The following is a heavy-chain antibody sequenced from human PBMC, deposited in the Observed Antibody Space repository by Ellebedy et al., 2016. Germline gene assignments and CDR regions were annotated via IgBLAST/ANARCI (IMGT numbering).Heavy chain of an antibody. CDR1: GDSISSGDYY. CDR3: ARGYSYGYCFDY. J-gene: IGHJ4*02. Sequence: SETLSLTCTVSGDSISSGDYYWNWIRQYPGGGLEWIGYMSSSGRTNHNPSLKSRVTMSVDTSKNQFSLKLSSVTAADTAVYYCARGYSYGYCFDYWGQGTLVTVSS. D-gene: IGHD5-18*01. CDR2: MSSSGRT. V-gene: IGHV4-30-4*08.